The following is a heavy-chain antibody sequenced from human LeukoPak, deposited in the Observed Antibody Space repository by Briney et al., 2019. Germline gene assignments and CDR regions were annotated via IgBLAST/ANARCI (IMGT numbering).Heavy chain of an antibody. CDR2: IDYSGNT. V-gene: IGHV4-39*07. Sequence: SETLSLTCTVSGGSISSSSYYWGWIRQPPGKGLEWIGSIDYSGNTYYNPSLKSRVTISVDKSKNQFSLKLSSVTAADTAVYYCASRGFYCSGGSCYGDYWGQGTLVTVSS. CDR3: ASRGFYCSGGSCYGDY. J-gene: IGHJ4*02. CDR1: GGSISSSSYY. D-gene: IGHD2-15*01.